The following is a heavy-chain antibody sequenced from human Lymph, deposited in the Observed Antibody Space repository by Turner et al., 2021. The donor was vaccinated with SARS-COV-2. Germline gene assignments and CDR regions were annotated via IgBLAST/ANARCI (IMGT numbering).Heavy chain of an antibody. CDR1: GFAFSTYA. D-gene: IGHD1-26*01. CDR3: ARGSGSYLSAFAI. CDR2: ISYDGFNK. J-gene: IGHJ3*02. V-gene: IGHV3-30*04. Sequence: QVLLVESGGGVVQPGRSLRLFCAASGFAFSTYAIHWVHQAPGKGLVWVAVISYDGFNKYYSDSVKGQFTISRDNSKNTLYLQMSSLRAEDTAVYYCARGSGSYLSAFAIWGQGTMVTVSS.